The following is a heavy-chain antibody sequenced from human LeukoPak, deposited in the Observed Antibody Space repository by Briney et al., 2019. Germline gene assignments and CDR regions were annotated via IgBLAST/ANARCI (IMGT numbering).Heavy chain of an antibody. CDR2: LYYMRGA. CDR1: GGSISGYY. D-gene: IGHD3-10*01. J-gene: IGHJ3*02. V-gene: IGHV4-59*01. CDR3: ARIWFGELHDAFDI. Sequence: PSETLSLTCTVSGGSISGYYWSWSRQPPGKGVEWIGNLYYMRGAWYKSSLKSRVTISVDTSKNQFSLKLSSVTAADTAVYYCARIWFGELHDAFDIWGQGTMVTVSS.